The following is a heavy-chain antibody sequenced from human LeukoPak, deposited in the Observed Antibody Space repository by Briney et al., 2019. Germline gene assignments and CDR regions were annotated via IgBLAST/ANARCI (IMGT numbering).Heavy chain of an antibody. V-gene: IGHV3-53*01. Sequence: GGSLRLSCAASGFTVTTNYKSWVRQSPGNGLEWVSVTYSGGSSYYADSVQGRFTVSRDISKNTVYLQMSSLRAEDTALYYCVRIPGTGTSSWFDSWGQGTLVTVSS. D-gene: IGHD2-2*01. J-gene: IGHJ5*01. CDR3: VRIPGTGTSSWFDS. CDR1: GFTVTTNY. CDR2: TYSGGSS.